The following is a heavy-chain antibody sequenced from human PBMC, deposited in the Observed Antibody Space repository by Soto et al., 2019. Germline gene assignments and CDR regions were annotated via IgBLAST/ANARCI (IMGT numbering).Heavy chain of an antibody. V-gene: IGHV3-30-3*01. CDR3: ARDLGEQFDY. CDR2: ISYDGSNK. CDR1: GFTFSSYA. D-gene: IGHD3-16*01. J-gene: IGHJ4*02. Sequence: QVQLVESGGGVVQPGRSLRLSCAASGFTFSSYAMHWVRQAPGKGLEWVAVISYDGSNKYYADSMKGRFTISRDNSKNTLYLQMNSLRAEDTAVYYCARDLGEQFDYWGQGTLVTVSS.